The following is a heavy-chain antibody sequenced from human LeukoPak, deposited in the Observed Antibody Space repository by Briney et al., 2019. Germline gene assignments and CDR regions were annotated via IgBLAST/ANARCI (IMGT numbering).Heavy chain of an antibody. CDR1: VGSISSSSYY. V-gene: IGHV4-39*02. J-gene: IGHJ4*02. D-gene: IGHD3-16*01. CDR2: IYYSGSA. Sequence: SESLSLTRIVSVGSISSSSYYWGWIRQPPGKGLEGFGYIYYSGSAYYNPSLRSRVTISVDTSMNHFSLNLSSVTAADTALYYCASAPRQGSIGGLDYWGQGTLVTVSS. CDR3: ASAPRQGSIGGLDY.